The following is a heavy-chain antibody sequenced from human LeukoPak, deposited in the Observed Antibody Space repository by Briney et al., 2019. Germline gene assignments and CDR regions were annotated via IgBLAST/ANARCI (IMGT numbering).Heavy chain of an antibody. V-gene: IGHV4-34*01. CDR2: INHSGST. J-gene: IGHJ6*02. CDR3: ARGPSCSSASCYGQYYYYGLDV. CDR1: GGSFSGYY. D-gene: IGHD2-2*01. Sequence: SETLSLTCAVYGGSFSGYYWSWIRQPPGKGLEWIGEINHSGSTNYNPSLKSRVTISADTSKHQFSLKLSSVTAADTAVYYCARGPSCSSASCYGQYYYYGLDVWGRGTTVTVSS.